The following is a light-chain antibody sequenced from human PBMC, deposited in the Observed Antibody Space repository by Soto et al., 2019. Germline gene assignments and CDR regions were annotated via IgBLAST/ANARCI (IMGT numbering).Light chain of an antibody. CDR3: QQYGDSWYT. Sequence: EIVLTQSPGTLSLSAGERATLSCRASQSVSRGHLAWFQQKPGQAPRLLIYHVSTRASGIPDRFSGSGSGTDFTLTISRLEPEDFAVYYCQQYGDSWYTFGRGTKLEIK. CDR1: QSVSRGH. V-gene: IGKV3-20*01. J-gene: IGKJ2*01. CDR2: HVS.